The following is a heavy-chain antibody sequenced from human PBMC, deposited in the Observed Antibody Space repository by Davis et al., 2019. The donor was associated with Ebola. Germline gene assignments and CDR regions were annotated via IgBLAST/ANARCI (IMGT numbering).Heavy chain of an antibody. D-gene: IGHD3-3*01. CDR2: ISAYNGNT. CDR3: ARGPLSDFWSGYPNYYYYGMDV. J-gene: IGHJ6*02. Sequence: ASVKVSCKASGYTFTSYGISWVRQAPGQGLEWMGWISAYNGNTNYAQKLQGRVTMTTDTSTSTAYMELRSLRSDDTAVYYCARGPLSDFWSGYPNYYYYGMDVWGQGTTVTVSS. CDR1: GYTFTSYG. V-gene: IGHV1-18*01.